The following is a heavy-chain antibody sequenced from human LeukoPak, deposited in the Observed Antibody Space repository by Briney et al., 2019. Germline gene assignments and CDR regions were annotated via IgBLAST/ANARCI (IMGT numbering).Heavy chain of an antibody. CDR2: LYSDGNT. D-gene: IGHD1-14*01. J-gene: IGHJ4*02. CDR3: ARGVEPLAANTLAY. Sequence: GGSQRLSCAASGFTVITNDMTWVRQAPGKGLEWVSVLYSDGNTKYADSVQGRFTISRDNSKNTLYLEMNSLSPDDTAVYYCARGVEPLAANTLAYWGQGTLVTVSS. CDR1: GFTVITND. V-gene: IGHV3-53*01.